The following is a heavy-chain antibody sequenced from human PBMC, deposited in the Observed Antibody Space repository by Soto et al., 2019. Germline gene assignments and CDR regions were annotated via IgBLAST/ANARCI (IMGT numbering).Heavy chain of an antibody. CDR1: GFTFSTYS. Sequence: EVQLVESGGDLVQPGGSLRLSCAASGFTFSTYSMNWVRQAPGKGLEWVSSISSSSTIYYADSVKGRFTLSRDNVQNSLYLQMHSLRAEDTAVYYCARGRGSGWTFDYWGQGTLVTVPS. J-gene: IGHJ4*02. CDR2: ISSSSTI. D-gene: IGHD6-19*01. V-gene: IGHV3-48*01. CDR3: ARGRGSGWTFDY.